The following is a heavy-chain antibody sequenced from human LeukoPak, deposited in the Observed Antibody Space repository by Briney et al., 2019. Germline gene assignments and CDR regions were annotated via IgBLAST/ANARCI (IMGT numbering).Heavy chain of an antibody. CDR3: ARDDLGSIDY. Sequence: GGSLRLSCAASGFTFSTYAMHWVRQAPAKGLEWVAVLSSDTRDIHYADSVRGRFTISRDNSKNTLYLQMNSLKSDDTALYYCARDDLGSIDYWGQGTLVTVSS. V-gene: IGHV3-30*04. CDR1: GFTFSTYA. CDR2: LSSDTRDI. J-gene: IGHJ4*02. D-gene: IGHD3-10*01.